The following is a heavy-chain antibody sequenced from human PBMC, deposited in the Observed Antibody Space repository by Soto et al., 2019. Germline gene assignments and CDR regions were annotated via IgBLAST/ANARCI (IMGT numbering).Heavy chain of an antibody. J-gene: IGHJ4*02. CDR1: GYTFTNYG. CDR3: ARTGHSGSYDY. D-gene: IGHD3-22*01. CDR2: INAGNGDT. Sequence: ASVKVSCKASGYTFTNYGIHWVRQAPGQRLEWMGWINAGNGDTKYSENFQGRVTITRDTSASTVYLDLSSLSSEDTAFYYCARTGHSGSYDYWGQGTLVTVS. V-gene: IGHV1-3*01.